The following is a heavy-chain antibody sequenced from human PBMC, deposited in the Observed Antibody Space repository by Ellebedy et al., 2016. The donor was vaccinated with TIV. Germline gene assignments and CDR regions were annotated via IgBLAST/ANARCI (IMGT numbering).Heavy chain of an antibody. J-gene: IGHJ4*02. CDR3: AKDGRDAYSSRAYYFDY. Sequence: PGGSLRLSCAASGFTFSTYAMSWVRQAPGKGLEWVSAISASGGRTYYADSVKGRFTISRDNSKNTLYLQVNSLRAEDTALYYCAKDGRDAYSSRAYYFDYWGQGTLVTVSS. D-gene: IGHD5-24*01. V-gene: IGHV3-23*01. CDR1: GFTFSTYA. CDR2: ISASGGRT.